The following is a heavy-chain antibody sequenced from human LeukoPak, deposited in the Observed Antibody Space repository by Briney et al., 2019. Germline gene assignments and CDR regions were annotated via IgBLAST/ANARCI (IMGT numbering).Heavy chain of an antibody. V-gene: IGHV1-8*01. D-gene: IGHD1-1*01. J-gene: IGHJ5*02. CDR2: MNPNSGNT. Sequence: GASVKVSCKASGYTLTSYDINWVRQDTGQGLEWMGWMNPNSGNTGYAQKFQARVTTTRNTSISTAYMELSSLRSENTAVYYCARAQVEPAENWFDPWGQGTLVTVSA. CDR1: GYTLTSYD. CDR3: ARAQVEPAENWFDP.